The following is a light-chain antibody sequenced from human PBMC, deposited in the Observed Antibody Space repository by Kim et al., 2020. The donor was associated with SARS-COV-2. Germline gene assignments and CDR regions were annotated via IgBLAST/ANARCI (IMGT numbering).Light chain of an antibody. CDR3: QSYDSGLGGSV. CDR1: SSNIGAGYE. CDR2: ANT. J-gene: IGLJ1*01. V-gene: IGLV1-40*01. Sequence: RVNIACAGSSSNIGAGYEVHWYHPLPGTAPKLVIYANTNRPSGIPDRFSGSKSGTSASLAITGLLAADEADYYCQSYDSGLGGSVFGTGTKVTVL.